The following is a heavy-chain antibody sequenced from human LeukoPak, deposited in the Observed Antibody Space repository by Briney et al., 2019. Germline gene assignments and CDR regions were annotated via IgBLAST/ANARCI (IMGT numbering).Heavy chain of an antibody. CDR2: ISRSGDNT. J-gene: IGHJ5*02. D-gene: IGHD3-10*01. V-gene: IGHV3-23*01. Sequence: GSLRLSCAASGFTFSGYAMSWVRQAPGKGLQWVSTISRSGDNTYYADSVKGRFTISRDNSKNTLYVQMNSLRAEDTAIYYSAKAGANWFDPWGQGTLVTVSS. CDR3: AKAGANWFDP. CDR1: GFTFSGYA.